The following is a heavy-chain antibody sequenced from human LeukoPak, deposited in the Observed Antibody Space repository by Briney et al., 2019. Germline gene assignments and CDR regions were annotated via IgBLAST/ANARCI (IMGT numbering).Heavy chain of an antibody. CDR2: IYLSGST. Sequence: PSGTLSLTCAVSGGSISSSNWWSWVRQPPGKGLEWIGEIYLSGSTNYNPSLKSRVTISVDKSKNQFSLKLSSVTAADTAVYYCARDLAAAPRAFDYWGQGTLVTVSS. D-gene: IGHD6-13*01. J-gene: IGHJ4*02. CDR1: GGSISSSNW. CDR3: ARDLAAAPRAFDY. V-gene: IGHV4-4*02.